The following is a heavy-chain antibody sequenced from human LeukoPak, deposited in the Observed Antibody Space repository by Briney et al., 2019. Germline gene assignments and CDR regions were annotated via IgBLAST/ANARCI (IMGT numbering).Heavy chain of an antibody. CDR1: GVSFSGYY. Sequence: PSETLSLTCAVSGVSFSGYYWSWIRQPPGKGLEWIGEINHSGSTNYNPSLKSRVTISVDTSKNHFSLKLSSVTAADTAVYYCASFIVGARQAFDIWGQGTMVTVSS. V-gene: IGHV4-34*01. J-gene: IGHJ3*02. CDR3: ASFIVGARQAFDI. D-gene: IGHD1-26*01. CDR2: INHSGST.